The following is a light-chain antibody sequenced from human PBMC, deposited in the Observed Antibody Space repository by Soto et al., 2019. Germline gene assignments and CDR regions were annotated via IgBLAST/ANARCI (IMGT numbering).Light chain of an antibody. CDR1: SSNIGSHT. J-gene: IGLJ2*01. V-gene: IGLV1-44*01. CDR3: AAWDDSLNGQV. Sequence: QSVLTQPPSASGTPGQRVTISCSGSSSNIGSHTVNWYQQLPGTAPKLLIYSDNQRPSGVPGRFSGSKSGTSASLAISGLQSEDEADYYCAAWDDSLNGQVFGGGTKLTVL. CDR2: SDN.